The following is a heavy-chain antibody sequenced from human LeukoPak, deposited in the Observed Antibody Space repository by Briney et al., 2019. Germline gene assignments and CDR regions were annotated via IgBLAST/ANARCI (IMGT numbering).Heavy chain of an antibody. Sequence: VASVKVSCKASGYTFTSYDINWVRQATGQGLEWMGWMNPNSGNTGYAQKFQGRLTITRITSISTAYMELSSLRSEDTAVYYCARGGAVTGRNYYYYYYYIDVWGKGTTVTVSS. V-gene: IGHV1-8*01. CDR1: GYTFTSYD. CDR3: ARGGAVTGRNYYYYYYYIDV. CDR2: MNPNSGNT. J-gene: IGHJ6*03. D-gene: IGHD6-19*01.